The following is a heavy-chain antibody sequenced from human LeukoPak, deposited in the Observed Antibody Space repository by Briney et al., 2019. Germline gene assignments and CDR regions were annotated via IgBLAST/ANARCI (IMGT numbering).Heavy chain of an antibody. J-gene: IGHJ4*02. Sequence: PGGSLKLSCAASEFTFSDSAMHWVRQASGKGLEWVGRIRSKANKYATAYAASVKGRFTVSRDDSKNTAFLQMNSLKTEDTAVYFCTRNIVGATTLDYWGQGTLVTVSS. D-gene: IGHD1-26*01. CDR2: IRSKANKYAT. CDR3: TRNIVGATTLDY. CDR1: EFTFSDSA. V-gene: IGHV3-73*01.